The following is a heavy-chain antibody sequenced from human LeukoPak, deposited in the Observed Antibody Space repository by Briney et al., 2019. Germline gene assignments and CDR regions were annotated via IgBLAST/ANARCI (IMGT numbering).Heavy chain of an antibody. CDR1: GYTFTSYY. V-gene: IGHV1-46*01. Sequence: ASVKVSCKASGYTFTSYYMHWVRQAPGQGLEWMGIINPSGGSTSYAQKFQGRVTMTRDMSTSTVYMELSSLRSEDTAVYYCARAPAYYYDSSGYLVYWGQGTLVTVSS. CDR3: ARAPAYYYDSSGYLVY. CDR2: INPSGGST. D-gene: IGHD3-22*01. J-gene: IGHJ4*02.